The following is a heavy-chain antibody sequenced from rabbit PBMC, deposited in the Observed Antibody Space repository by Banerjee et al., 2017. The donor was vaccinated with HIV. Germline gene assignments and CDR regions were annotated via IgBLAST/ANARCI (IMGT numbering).Heavy chain of an antibody. V-gene: IGHV1S45*01. Sequence: QEQLEESGGDLVKPGASLTLTCTASGFSFSSSYYMCWVRQAPGKGLEWVGCVHTGDGNTYYASWAKGRFTISKTSSTTVTLQLNSLTAADTATYFCARGFVGNGYIGAFDPWGPGTLVTV. CDR2: VHTGDGNT. J-gene: IGHJ2*01. CDR1: GFSFSSSYY. CDR3: ARGFVGNGYIGAFDP. D-gene: IGHD1-1*01.